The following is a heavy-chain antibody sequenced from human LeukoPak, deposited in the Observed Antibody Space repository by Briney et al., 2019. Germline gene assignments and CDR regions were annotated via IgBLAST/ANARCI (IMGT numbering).Heavy chain of an antibody. V-gene: IGHV3-23*01. CDR1: GFTFSSYA. CDR3: AKATGKLRAQFGY. J-gene: IGHJ4*02. CDR2: ISGSGGST. Sequence: GGSLRLSCAASGFTFSSYAMSWVRQAPGKGLEWVSAISGSGGSTYYADSVKGRFTISRDNSKDTLYLQMNSLRAEDTAVYYCAKATGKLRAQFGYWGQGTLVTVSS. D-gene: IGHD1-26*01.